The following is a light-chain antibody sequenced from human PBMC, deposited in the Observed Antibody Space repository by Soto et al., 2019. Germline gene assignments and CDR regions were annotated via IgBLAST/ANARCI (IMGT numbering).Light chain of an antibody. J-gene: IGKJ1*01. V-gene: IGKV3-20*01. CDR1: QSVSSSN. CDR2: GAS. CDR3: QQYGNSPLT. Sequence: EIVLTQSPGTLSLSPGERASLSCRASQSVSSSNLAWYKQKPGQAPRFLIEGASSRATGIPDRFSGSGSGTDFTLTISRLEPEDFAGYYCQQYGNSPLTFGQGTRVDIK.